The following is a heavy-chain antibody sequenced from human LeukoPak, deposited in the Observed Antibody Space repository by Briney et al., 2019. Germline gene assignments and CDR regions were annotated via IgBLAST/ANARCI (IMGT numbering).Heavy chain of an antibody. J-gene: IGHJ4*02. V-gene: IGHV4-4*07. CDR3: ARETLVGTTNYFDY. Sequence: SETLSLTCSVSGGSMNTFYWTWIRQPAGKGLEWIGRVYTSGFTKYNPSFRSRVSMSVDTSKKQLSLMLTSLTAADTAVYYCARETLVGTTNYFDYWGPGALVTVSS. D-gene: IGHD1-14*01. CDR2: VYTSGFT. CDR1: GGSMNTFY.